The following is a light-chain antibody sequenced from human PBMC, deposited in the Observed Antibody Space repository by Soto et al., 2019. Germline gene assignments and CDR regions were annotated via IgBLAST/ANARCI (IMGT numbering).Light chain of an antibody. CDR1: QSISTY. CDR2: GAS. J-gene: IGKJ2*01. Sequence: DIPMTQSPSSLSASVGDRVTITCRASQSISTYLNWYQQTPGKAPKLLIYGASSLQSGVPSRFSGSGSGTDFTLTISSLQPEDFATYHCQQSYSSPYTFGQGTKLEIK. CDR3: QQSYSSPYT. V-gene: IGKV1-39*01.